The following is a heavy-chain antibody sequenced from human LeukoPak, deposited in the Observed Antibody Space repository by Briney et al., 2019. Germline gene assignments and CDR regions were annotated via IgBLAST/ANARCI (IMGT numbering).Heavy chain of an antibody. CDR1: GGTFSSYA. Sequence: ASVKVSCKASGGTFSSYAISWVRQAPGQGLEWMGRIIPILGIANYAQKFQDRVTITADKSTSTAYMELSSLRSEDTAVYYCASHGSGDYWGQGTLVTVSS. V-gene: IGHV1-69*04. D-gene: IGHD3-10*01. J-gene: IGHJ4*02. CDR3: ASHGSGDY. CDR2: IIPILGIA.